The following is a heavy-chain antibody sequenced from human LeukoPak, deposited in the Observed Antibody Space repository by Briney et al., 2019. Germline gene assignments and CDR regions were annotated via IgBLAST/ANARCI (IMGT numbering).Heavy chain of an antibody. J-gene: IGHJ3*02. CDR1: GYSISSGYY. Sequence: PSETLSLTCTVSGYSISSGYYWGWIRQPAGKGLEWIGRIYTSGSTNYNPSLKSRVTISVDTSKSQFSLKLSSVTAADTAVYYCARESYSGDDAFDIWGQGTMVTVSS. V-gene: IGHV4-61*02. D-gene: IGHD3-10*01. CDR2: IYTSGST. CDR3: ARESYSGDDAFDI.